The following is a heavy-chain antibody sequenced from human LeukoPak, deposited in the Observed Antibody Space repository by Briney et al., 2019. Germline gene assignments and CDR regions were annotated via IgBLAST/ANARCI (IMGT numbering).Heavy chain of an antibody. V-gene: IGHV3-53*01. D-gene: IGHD6-19*01. Sequence: GGSLRLSCAASGFTVSSNYMSWVRQAPGKGLEWVSVTYSGGSTYYADSVKGRFTISRDNAKNSLYLQMNSLRAEDTAVYYCARDWSGWYGYYFDYWGQGTLVTVSS. J-gene: IGHJ4*02. CDR1: GFTVSSNY. CDR3: ARDWSGWYGYYFDY. CDR2: TYSGGST.